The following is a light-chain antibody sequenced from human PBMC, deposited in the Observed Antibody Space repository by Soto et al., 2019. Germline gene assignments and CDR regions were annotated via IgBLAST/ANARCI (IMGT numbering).Light chain of an antibody. CDR2: EAN. Sequence: QSVLTQPASVSGSPGQSITISCTGTSSDVGSYDLVSWYQQRPGEAPTVMIFEANRRPSGVSNRFSGSKSGNTASLTISGLQADDEADYFCCSYAGSYSYVIFGGGTQLTVL. CDR3: CSYAGSYSYVI. V-gene: IGLV2-23*01. CDR1: SSDVGSYDL. J-gene: IGLJ2*01.